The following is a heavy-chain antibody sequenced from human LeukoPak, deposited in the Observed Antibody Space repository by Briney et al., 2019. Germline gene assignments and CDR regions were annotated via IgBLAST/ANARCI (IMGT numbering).Heavy chain of an antibody. J-gene: IGHJ4*02. V-gene: IGHV4-34*01. CDR1: GGSFSGYY. CDR3: ARGYLGGN. D-gene: IGHD3-16*01. CDR2: INHSGST. Sequence: PSETLSLTCAVYGGSFSGYYWSWIRQPPGKGQEWIGEINHSGSTNYNPSLKSRVTISVDTSKNQFSLKLSSVTAADTAVYYCARGYLGGNWGQGTLVTVSS.